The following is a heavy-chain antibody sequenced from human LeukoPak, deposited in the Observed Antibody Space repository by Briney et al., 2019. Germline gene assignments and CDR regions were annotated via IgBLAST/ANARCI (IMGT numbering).Heavy chain of an antibody. Sequence: PGGSLRLSCAASGFTFSNYAMSWVRQAPGKGLEWVSAISGSGDSTYYADSVKGRFTISRDNSKNTLYLQMNSLRAEDTAVYYCANGRVRLGELSEFDYWGQGTLVTVSS. J-gene: IGHJ4*02. D-gene: IGHD3-16*02. CDR2: ISGSGDST. V-gene: IGHV3-23*01. CDR1: GFTFSNYA. CDR3: ANGRVRLGELSEFDY.